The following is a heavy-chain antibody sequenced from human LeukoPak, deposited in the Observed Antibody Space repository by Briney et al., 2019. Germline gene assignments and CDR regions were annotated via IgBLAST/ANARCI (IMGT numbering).Heavy chain of an antibody. Sequence: GGSLRLSCAASGFTFSSYSMNWVRQAPGKGLEWDSSISSSSSYIYYADSVKGRFTISRDNAKNSLYLQMNSLRAEDTAVYYCARGEVVRITMVRGVYYGMDVWGQGTTVTVSS. CDR1: GFTFSSYS. J-gene: IGHJ6*02. V-gene: IGHV3-21*01. CDR3: ARGEVVRITMVRGVYYGMDV. D-gene: IGHD3-10*01. CDR2: ISSSSSYI.